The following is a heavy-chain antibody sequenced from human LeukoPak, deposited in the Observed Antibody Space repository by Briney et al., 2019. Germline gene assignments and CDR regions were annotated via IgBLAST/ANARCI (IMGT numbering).Heavy chain of an antibody. CDR2: IYPGDSDT. J-gene: IGHJ3*02. D-gene: IGHD2-15*01. V-gene: IGHV5-51*01. Sequence: TLGESLKISCKGSGYSFTSYWIGWVRQMPGKGLEWMGIIYPGDSDTRYSPSFQGQVTISADKSISTAYLQWSSLKASDTAMYYCAINLGYCSGGSCYSGNAFDIWGQGTMVTVSS. CDR1: GYSFTSYW. CDR3: AINLGYCSGGSCYSGNAFDI.